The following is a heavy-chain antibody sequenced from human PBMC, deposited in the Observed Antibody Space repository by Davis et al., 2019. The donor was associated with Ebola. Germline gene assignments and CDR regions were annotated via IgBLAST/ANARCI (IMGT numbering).Heavy chain of an antibody. CDR3: ARDGTYYIGHCVSTSCFGVDY. V-gene: IGHV1-18*04. Sequence: ASVKVSCKASGYMFTNYGISWVRQAPGQGLEWMGWISGYNGNTDYAQTVQGRVSMTTDTSTNTAYMELRSLRSDDTAVYYCARDGTYYIGHCVSTSCFGVDYWGQGTLVTVSS. D-gene: IGHD2-2*01. CDR1: GYMFTNYG. CDR2: ISGYNGNT. J-gene: IGHJ4*02.